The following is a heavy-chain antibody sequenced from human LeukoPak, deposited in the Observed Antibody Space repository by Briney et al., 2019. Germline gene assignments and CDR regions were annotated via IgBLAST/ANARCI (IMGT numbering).Heavy chain of an antibody. CDR3: ASTLEGGCSGGSCYQFDY. CDR2: MNPNGGAT. D-gene: IGHD2-15*01. CDR1: GYTFTAYY. V-gene: IGHV1-2*02. J-gene: IGHJ4*02. Sequence: ASVKVSCKASGYTFTAYYMHWVRQAPGQGPEWMGWMNPNGGATNYVQRFQGRVAMTTDTSINTAYMELRRLTSDDTAVYYCASTLEGGCSGGSCYQFDYWGQGTLVAVSS.